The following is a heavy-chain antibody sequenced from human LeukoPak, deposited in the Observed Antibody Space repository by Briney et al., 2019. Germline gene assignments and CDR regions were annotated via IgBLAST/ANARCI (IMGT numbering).Heavy chain of an antibody. D-gene: IGHD5-12*01. Sequence: SDPVSYLDSLYTLTHYYMHWVGQAPAQALEWMGWINPHSGDTNYAQKFQGRVIMTRDTSTSTASMEVSRLRSDDTAVYYCAKDMRSRGYSGYDCFDYWGQGTLVTVSS. CDR3: AKDMRSRGYSGYDCFDY. J-gene: IGHJ4*02. V-gene: IGHV1-2*02. CDR1: LYTLTHYY. CDR2: INPHSGDT.